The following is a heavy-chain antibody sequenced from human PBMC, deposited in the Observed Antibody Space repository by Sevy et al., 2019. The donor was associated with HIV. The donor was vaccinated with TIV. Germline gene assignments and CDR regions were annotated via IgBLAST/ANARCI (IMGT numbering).Heavy chain of an antibody. J-gene: IGHJ4*02. CDR2: ISGSSSTI. CDR1: GFTFSTYS. Sequence: GGSLRLSCAASGFTFSTYSMNWVRQAPGKGLEWVSYISGSSSTIYYADSVKGRFTISRDNAKNSLYLQMNSLRDADTAVYYCARGEDFDYWGQGILVTVSS. CDR3: ARGEDFDY. V-gene: IGHV3-48*02.